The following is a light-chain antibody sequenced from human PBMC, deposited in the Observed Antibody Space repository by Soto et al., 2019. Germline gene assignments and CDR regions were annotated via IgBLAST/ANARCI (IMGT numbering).Light chain of an antibody. Sequence: EIVLTQSPVTLSLSPGEGATLSCRASQSVSSYLAWYQQKPGQAPRLLIYDASNRATGIPARFSGSGSGTDFTLTIDNLQPEDFAIYYCQQRNNWPPITFGQGTRLEI. J-gene: IGKJ5*01. V-gene: IGKV3-11*01. CDR2: DAS. CDR3: QQRNNWPPIT. CDR1: QSVSSY.